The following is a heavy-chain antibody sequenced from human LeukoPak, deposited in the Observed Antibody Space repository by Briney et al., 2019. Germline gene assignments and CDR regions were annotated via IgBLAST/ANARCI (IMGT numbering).Heavy chain of an antibody. V-gene: IGHV4-39*01. D-gene: IGHD6-13*01. CDR1: GGSISSGGYS. J-gene: IGHJ5*02. Sequence: SETLSLTCAVSGGSISSGGYSWVWIRQPPGKGLESIGNIYYIGTTYYNPFLKSRVTMSIDTSKNQFSLKLSSVTAAGTAVYYCARRSTWSGGFDPWGQGTLVTVSS. CDR2: IYYIGTT. CDR3: ARRSTWSGGFDP.